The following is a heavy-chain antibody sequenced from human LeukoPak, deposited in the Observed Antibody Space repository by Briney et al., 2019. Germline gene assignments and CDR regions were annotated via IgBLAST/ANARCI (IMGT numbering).Heavy chain of an antibody. V-gene: IGHV1-2*02. CDR2: INPNSGGT. J-gene: IGHJ5*02. D-gene: IGHD3-22*01. Sequence: ASVTVSCKASGYTFTGYYMHLVRQAPGQGLEWMGWINPNSGGTNYAQKFQGRVTMTRDTSISTAYMELSRLRSDDTAVYYCARDSDDSSGYYYRWGQGTLATVSS. CDR1: GYTFTGYY. CDR3: ARDSDDSSGYYYR.